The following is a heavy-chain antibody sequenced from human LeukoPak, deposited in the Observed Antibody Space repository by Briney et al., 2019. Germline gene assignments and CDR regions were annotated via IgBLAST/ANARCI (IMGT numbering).Heavy chain of an antibody. CDR1: GGTFSSYA. Sequence: GASVKVSCKASGGTFSSYAISWVRQAPGQGLEWMGGIIPIFGTANYAQKFQGRVTITADESTSTAYMELSSLRSEDTAVYYCARGRSSTSCYSNKGFDPWGQGTLVTVSS. CDR2: IIPIFGTA. J-gene: IGHJ5*02. V-gene: IGHV1-69*13. D-gene: IGHD2-2*02. CDR3: ARGRSSTSCYSNKGFDP.